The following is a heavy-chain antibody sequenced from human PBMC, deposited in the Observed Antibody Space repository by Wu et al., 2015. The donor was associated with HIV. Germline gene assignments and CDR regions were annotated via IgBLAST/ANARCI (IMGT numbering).Heavy chain of an antibody. V-gene: IGHV1-69*05. CDR1: GDGFTSYA. D-gene: IGHD6-19*01. J-gene: IGHJ6*02. Sequence: QAQLLQFGAEVKEPGSSVKVTCKASGDGFTSYAVSWVRQAPRQGLEWMGGINPLFGTTRHAQKFQDRITITTDEAKTIVYLELDSLRSDDTAVYYCARNTDSVATSLYSLGVWGQGTTVTVSS. CDR3: ARNTDSVATSLYSLGV. CDR2: INPLFGTT.